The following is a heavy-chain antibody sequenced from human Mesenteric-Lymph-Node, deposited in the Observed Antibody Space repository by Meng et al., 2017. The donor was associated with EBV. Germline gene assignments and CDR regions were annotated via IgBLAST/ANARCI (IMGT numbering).Heavy chain of an antibody. CDR2: VSADNGNT. CDR1: GYRFNTYG. J-gene: IGHJ4*02. V-gene: IGHV1-18*01. CDR3: ASGNSGINCDY. D-gene: IGHD4-23*01. Sequence: QVQLGESGPGLEKPWASVTVSCKASGYRFNTYGFCWVRQAPGQGLEWMRWVSADNGNTIFAQKFQGRVTMTADSSTSTVYMEVTSLTSDDTAVYYCASGNSGINCDYWGQGTLVTVSS.